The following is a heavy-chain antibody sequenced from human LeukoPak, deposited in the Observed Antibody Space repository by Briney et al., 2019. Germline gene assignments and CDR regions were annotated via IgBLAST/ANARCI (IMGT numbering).Heavy chain of an antibody. D-gene: IGHD3-3*01. CDR2: INHSGST. Sequence: SETLSHTCAVYGGSFSGYYWSWIRQPPGKGLEWIGEINHSGSTNYNPSLKSRVTISVDTSKNQFSLKLSSVTAADTAVYYCARYVRRITIFGVVTNMDVWGKGTTVTVSS. CDR3: ARYVRRITIFGVVTNMDV. V-gene: IGHV4-34*01. CDR1: GGSFSGYY. J-gene: IGHJ6*03.